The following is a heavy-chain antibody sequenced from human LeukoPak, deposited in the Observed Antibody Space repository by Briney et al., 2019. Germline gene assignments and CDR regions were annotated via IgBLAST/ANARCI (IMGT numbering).Heavy chain of an antibody. D-gene: IGHD3-16*01. J-gene: IGHJ6*02. Sequence: GSLRLSCAASGFTFSSYAMSWVRQAPGKGLEWVSAISGSGGSTYYADSVKGRFTISRDNTKNTLYLQMNSLRAEDTAVYYCAKMTIGAYYYYYYGMDVWGQGTTVTVSS. CDR1: GFTFSSYA. V-gene: IGHV3-23*01. CDR2: ISGSGGST. CDR3: AKMTIGAYYYYYYGMDV.